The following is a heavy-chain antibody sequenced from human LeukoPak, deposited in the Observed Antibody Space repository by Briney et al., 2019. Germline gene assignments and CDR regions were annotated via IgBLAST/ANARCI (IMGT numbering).Heavy chain of an antibody. CDR2: ISGSGGST. V-gene: IGHV3-23*01. J-gene: IGHJ6*03. D-gene: IGHD4-11*01. Sequence: GGSLRLSCAASGFTFSSYAMSWVRLAPGKGLEWASAISGSGGSTYYADSVKGRFTISRDNSKNTLYLQMNSLRADDTAVYYCAKVGSTVTTYYYYYMDVWGKGTTVTVSS. CDR3: AKVGSTVTTYYYYYMDV. CDR1: GFTFSSYA.